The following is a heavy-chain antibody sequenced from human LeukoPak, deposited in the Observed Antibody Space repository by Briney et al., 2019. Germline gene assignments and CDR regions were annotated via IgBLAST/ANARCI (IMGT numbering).Heavy chain of an antibody. V-gene: IGHV3-73*01. CDR3: TREKEGHNFGLDYYYYYLDV. J-gene: IGHJ6*03. CDR2: IRTEAKFYAT. CDR1: GFTFSGSA. D-gene: IGHD5-18*01. Sequence: GGSLRLSCAASGFTFSGSAVHWVRQASGKGLKRVGQIRTEAKFYATAYAPSLKGRFTISRDDSKNTAYPQMNSLQTEDTALYYCTREKEGHNFGLDYYYYYLDVWGKGTTVTVAS.